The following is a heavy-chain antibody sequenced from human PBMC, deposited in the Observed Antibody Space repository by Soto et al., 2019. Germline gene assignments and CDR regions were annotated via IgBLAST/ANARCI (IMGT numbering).Heavy chain of an antibody. J-gene: IGHJ6*01. V-gene: IGHV3-33*01. CDR3: ARELLYGAGSNNFHYCGMDV. D-gene: IGHD4-4*01. Sequence: QVQLVESGGGVVQPGESTRLSCAASGFSFSSYGMHWVRQGPGMGLEWVAVVWFDGSKKYYADSVKGRFTISRDNSKNTTYLEINSIRDEDTAVYYCARELLYGAGSNNFHYCGMDVLGEGTTVSVSS. CDR1: GFSFSSYG. CDR2: VWFDGSKK.